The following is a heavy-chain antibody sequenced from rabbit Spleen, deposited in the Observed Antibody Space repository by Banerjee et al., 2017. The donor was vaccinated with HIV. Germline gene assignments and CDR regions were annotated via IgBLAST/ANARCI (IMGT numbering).Heavy chain of an antibody. CDR3: ARDTGSSFSSYGMDL. D-gene: IGHD8-1*01. J-gene: IGHJ6*01. V-gene: IGHV1S40*01. CDR2: IDTGSSGFT. Sequence: QSLEESGGDLVKPGASLTLTCIASGVSFGGDSYMCWVRQAPGKGLEWIACIDTGSSGFTYFATWAKGRFTISMTSSTTVTLQMTSLTVADTATYFRARDTGSSFSSYGMDLWGPGTLVTVS. CDR1: GVSFGGDSY.